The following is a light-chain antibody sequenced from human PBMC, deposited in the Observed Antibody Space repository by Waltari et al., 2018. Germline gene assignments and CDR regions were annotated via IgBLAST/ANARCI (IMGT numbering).Light chain of an antibody. J-gene: IGKJ1*01. Sequence: EIVLTQSPGTLSLSLGERATVSCRASQSVSRALAWYQQKPGQAPRLLIYGASTRATGIPDGFSGSGSGTDFSRTISRLEPDDFAVYYCQHYLRLPVTFGQGTTVEI. V-gene: IGKV3-20*01. CDR1: QSVSRA. CDR3: QHYLRLPVT. CDR2: GAS.